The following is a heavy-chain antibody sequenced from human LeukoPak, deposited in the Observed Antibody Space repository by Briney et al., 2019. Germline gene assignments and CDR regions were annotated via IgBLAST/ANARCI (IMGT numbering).Heavy chain of an antibody. CDR1: GFPLSTYG. J-gene: IGHJ2*01. Sequence: PGGSLRLSCVTSGFPLSTYGVHWVRQAPGSGLEWLAYIHYDGYTTNYADSVKGRFTISRDNSKNTLYLQMNTLRAEDTAVYFCAREEHYRRYFALWGRGTLVTVSS. V-gene: IGHV3-30*02. CDR3: AREEHYRRYFAL. CDR2: IHYDGYTT. D-gene: IGHD3-16*02.